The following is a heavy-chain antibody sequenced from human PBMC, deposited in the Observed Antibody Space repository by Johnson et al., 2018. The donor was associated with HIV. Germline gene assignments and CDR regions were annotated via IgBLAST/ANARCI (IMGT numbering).Heavy chain of an antibody. CDR3: ARDGYCTGGADQCAFDI. J-gene: IGHJ3*02. CDR1: RFTACRYY. Sequence: DVQLVESGGGLVQPGGSLRLSYSGSRFTACRYYMSWVRQAPGKGLEWVSGIYSGGSKYYADSVKGRFTIPRDNSKNTLYLQMNSLRAEDTAVYYCARDGYCTGGADQCAFDIWGQGTMVTVSS. CDR2: IYSGGSK. D-gene: IGHD2-8*02. V-gene: IGHV3-66*02.